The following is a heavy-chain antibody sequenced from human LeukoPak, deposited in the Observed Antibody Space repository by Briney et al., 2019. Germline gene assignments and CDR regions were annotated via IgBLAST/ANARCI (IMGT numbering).Heavy chain of an antibody. V-gene: IGHV1-69-2*01. CDR2: VDPEDGET. J-gene: IGHJ6*03. D-gene: IGHD1-7*01. CDR3: ATGSRTTGYYYYYMDV. Sequence: ASVKVSCKVSGYTFTDYYMHWVQQAPGKGLEWMGLVDPEDGETIYAEKFQGRVTITADTSTDTAYMELSSLRSEDTAVYYRATGSRTTGYYYYYMDVWGKGTTVTVSS. CDR1: GYTFTDYY.